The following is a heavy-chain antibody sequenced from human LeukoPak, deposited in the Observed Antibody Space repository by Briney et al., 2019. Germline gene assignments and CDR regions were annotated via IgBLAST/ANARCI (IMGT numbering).Heavy chain of an antibody. V-gene: IGHV3-9*01. CDR3: AKAVGYCRGGSCLYFDY. D-gene: IGHD2-15*01. CDR1: GFTFDDYA. CDR2: INWNSGSI. Sequence: GGSLRLSCAASGFTFDDYAMHWVRQAPGKGLEWVSGINWNSGSIGYADSVKGRFTISRDNAKNSLYLQMNSLRAEDTAFYYCAKAVGYCRGGSCLYFDYWSQGTLVTVSS. J-gene: IGHJ4*02.